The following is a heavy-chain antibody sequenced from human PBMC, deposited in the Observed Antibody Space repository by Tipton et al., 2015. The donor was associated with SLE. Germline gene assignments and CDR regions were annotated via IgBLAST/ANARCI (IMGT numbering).Heavy chain of an antibody. J-gene: IGHJ3*02. CDR2: IYYSGST. Sequence: TLSLNCTVSGGSISSYYWSWIRQPPGKGLEWIGYIYYSGSTNYNPSLKGRVTISVDTSKNQFSLKLSSVTAADTAVYYCARDRGGSYSDAFDIWGQGTMVTVSS. V-gene: IGHV4-59*01. CDR1: GGSISSYY. CDR3: ARDRGGSYSDAFDI. D-gene: IGHD1-26*01.